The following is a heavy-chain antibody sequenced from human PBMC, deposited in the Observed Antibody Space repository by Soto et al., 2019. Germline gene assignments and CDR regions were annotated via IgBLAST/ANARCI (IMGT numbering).Heavy chain of an antibody. CDR3: AKPHYDSSGLCFDY. CDR2: ISGSGGST. V-gene: IGHV3-23*01. CDR1: GFTFSSYA. J-gene: IGHJ4*02. Sequence: SLRLSCAASGFTFSSYAMSWVRQAPGKGLEWVSAISGSGGSTYYADSVKGRFTISRDNSKNTLYLQMNSLRAEDTAVYYCAKPHYDSSGLCFDYWGQGTLVTVS. D-gene: IGHD3-22*01.